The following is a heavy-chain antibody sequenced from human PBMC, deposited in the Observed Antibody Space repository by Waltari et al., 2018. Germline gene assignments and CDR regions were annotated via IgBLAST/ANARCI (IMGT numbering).Heavy chain of an antibody. CDR2: IYTSVSA. CDR3: AREVRRDGFNYLDY. D-gene: IGHD5-12*01. V-gene: IGHV4-4*07. Sequence: QEQLQESGPGLVKPSETLSLTCSVSGGSISNYSWRWIRQPAGKGLEWIGRIYTSVSANYSPSLKSRVTMSVDTSKNQFSRKLNSVTAADTAVYYCAREVRRDGFNYLDYWGQGTLVTVSS. CDR1: GGSISNYS. J-gene: IGHJ4*02.